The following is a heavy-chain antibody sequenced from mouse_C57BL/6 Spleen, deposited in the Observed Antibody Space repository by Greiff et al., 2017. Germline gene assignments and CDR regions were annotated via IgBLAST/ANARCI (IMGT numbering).Heavy chain of an antibody. J-gene: IGHJ3*01. CDR1: GYTFTSYW. V-gene: IGHV1-7*01. CDR3: ARDSNYEGGLFAY. Sequence: QVQLQQSGAELAKPGASVKLSCKASGYTFTSYWMHWVNQRPGQGLEWIGDINPSSGYTKYNQKIKDKATLTADKSSSTAYMQLSSLTYEDAAVYYCARDSNYEGGLFAYWGQGTLVTVSA. CDR2: INPSSGYT. D-gene: IGHD2-5*01.